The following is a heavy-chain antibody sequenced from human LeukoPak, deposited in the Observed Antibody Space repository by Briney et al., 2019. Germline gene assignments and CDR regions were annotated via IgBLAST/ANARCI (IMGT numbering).Heavy chain of an antibody. J-gene: IGHJ6*02. V-gene: IGHV3-48*04. CDR1: GFAFSSYS. Sequence: PGGSLRLSCAASGFAFSSYSMNWVRQAPGKGLEWVSYISSSSSTIYYADSVKGRFTISRDNAKNSLYLQMDSLRAEDTAVYYCARLWALLGKSYWGQGTTVTVSS. D-gene: IGHD3-16*01. CDR3: ARLWALLGKSY. CDR2: ISSSSSTI.